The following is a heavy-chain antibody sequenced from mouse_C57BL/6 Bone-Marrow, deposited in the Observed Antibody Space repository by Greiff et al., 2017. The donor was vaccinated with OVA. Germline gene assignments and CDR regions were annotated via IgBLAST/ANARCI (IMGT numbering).Heavy chain of an antibody. V-gene: IGHV1-7*01. CDR3: ARLGYYGNLYAMDY. CDR2: INPSSGYP. J-gene: IGHJ4*01. Sequence: QVQLQQSGAELAKPGASVKLSCKASGYTFTSYWMHWVKQRPGQGLEWIGYINPSSGYPKYNQKFKDKATLTAAKSSSTAYMQLSSLTDEDSAVYYCARLGYYGNLYAMDYWGQGTSVTVSS. D-gene: IGHD1-1*01. CDR1: GYTFTSYW.